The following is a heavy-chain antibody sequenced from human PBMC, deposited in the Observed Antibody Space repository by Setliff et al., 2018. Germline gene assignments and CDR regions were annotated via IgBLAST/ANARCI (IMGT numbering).Heavy chain of an antibody. D-gene: IGHD2-15*01. CDR2: IYHDGRA. V-gene: IGHV4-38-2*01. CDR3: MRQVGGGLWYFDY. CDR1: GLSISGEYY. Sequence: SETLSLTCAVSGLSISGEYYWGWIRQPPGGGPEWIGIIYHDGRAYYSTSLKSRVNLSLDMSKTQFSLHLNSVTAADTAVYYCMRQVGGGLWYFDYWGHGILVTVSS. J-gene: IGHJ4*01.